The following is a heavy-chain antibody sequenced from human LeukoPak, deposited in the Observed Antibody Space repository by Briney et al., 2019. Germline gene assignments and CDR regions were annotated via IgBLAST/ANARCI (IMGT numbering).Heavy chain of an antibody. CDR3: ARVPNDYYCYYYMDV. V-gene: IGHV4-59*01. CDR2: IYYSGST. Sequence: SETLSLTCTVSGGSISSYYWSWIRQPPGKGLEWIGYIYYSGSTNYNPSLKSRVTISVDTSKNQFSLKLSSVTAADTAVYYCARVPNDYYCYYYMDVWGKGTTVTVSS. CDR1: GGSISSYY. D-gene: IGHD1-1*01. J-gene: IGHJ6*03.